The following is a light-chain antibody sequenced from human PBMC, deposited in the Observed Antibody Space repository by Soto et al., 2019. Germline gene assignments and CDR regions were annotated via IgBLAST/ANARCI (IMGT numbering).Light chain of an antibody. CDR3: QQDLRPPLT. J-gene: IGKJ3*01. CDR2: AAS. Sequence: DSHMTQSPSSRAASVGETVTLTCRARKSVDNYLKWYQQKPGKAPGLLIYAASTLQSGVPSRFSASGSGTDFTLTISSLQPEDFATYYCQQDLRPPLTFGPGTKVDIK. CDR1: KSVDNY. V-gene: IGKV1-39*01.